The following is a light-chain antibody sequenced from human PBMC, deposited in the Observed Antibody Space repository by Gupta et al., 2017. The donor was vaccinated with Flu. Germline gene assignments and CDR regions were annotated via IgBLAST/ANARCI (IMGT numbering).Light chain of an antibody. Sequence: DIVMTQSPLSLPVTPGEPASISCRSSQSLLHSNGYNYLDWYLQKPGQSPQLLIYLVSKRASGVPDRFSGSGSGTDFTLKISRVEAEDVGVYYCMQALQTPFTFGGGTKVEIK. CDR3: MQALQTPFT. J-gene: IGKJ4*01. V-gene: IGKV2-28*01. CDR2: LVS. CDR1: QSLLHSNGYNY.